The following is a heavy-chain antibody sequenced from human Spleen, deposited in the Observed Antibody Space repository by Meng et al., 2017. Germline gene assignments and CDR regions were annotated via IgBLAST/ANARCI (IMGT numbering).Heavy chain of an antibody. Sequence: GESLKISCAASGFTFSSYAMTWVRQAPGKGLEWVANINQDGREKFHVDSVKGRFSIYRDNAKNSLYLHVNSLRAEDTAVYYCARFRPFDYWGQGTLVNVSS. J-gene: IGHJ4*02. CDR3: ARFRPFDY. CDR1: GFTFSSYA. V-gene: IGHV3-7*01. CDR2: INQDGREK.